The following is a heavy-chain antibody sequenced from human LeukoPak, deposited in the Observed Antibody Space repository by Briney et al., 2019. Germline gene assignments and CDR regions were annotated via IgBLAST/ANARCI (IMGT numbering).Heavy chain of an antibody. V-gene: IGHV4-39*01. D-gene: IGHD3-22*01. Sequence: SETLSLTCTVSGGSISSSSYYWGWIRQPPGKGLEWIGSIYYSGSTYYNPSLKSRVTISVDTSKNQFSLELSSVTAADTAVYYWARHVYYDSSGYPDYWGEGTLVTVSS. CDR2: IYYSGST. J-gene: IGHJ4*02. CDR3: ARHVYYDSSGYPDY. CDR1: GGSISSSSYY.